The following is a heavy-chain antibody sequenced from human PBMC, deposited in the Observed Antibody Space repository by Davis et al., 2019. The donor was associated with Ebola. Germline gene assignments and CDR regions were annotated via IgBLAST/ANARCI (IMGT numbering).Heavy chain of an antibody. CDR1: GYTFSGYY. CDR3: ARRDSSGYYYWPFDY. CDR2: INPSGGST. V-gene: IGHV1-46*01. D-gene: IGHD3-22*01. Sequence: AASVKVSCKASGYTFSGYYMHWVRQAPGQGLEWMGIINPSGGSTSYAQKFQGRVTMTRDTSTSTAYMELSSLSSEDTAVYYCARRDSSGYYYWPFDYWGQGTLVTVSS. J-gene: IGHJ4*02.